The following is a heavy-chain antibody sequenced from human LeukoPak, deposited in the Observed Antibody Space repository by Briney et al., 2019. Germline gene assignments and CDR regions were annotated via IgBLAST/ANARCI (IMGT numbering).Heavy chain of an antibody. D-gene: IGHD5-12*01. V-gene: IGHV3-53*01. CDR3: ARDISGYDYY. J-gene: IGHJ4*02. CDR1: GFTVSSNY. Sequence: GGSLRLSCAASGFTVSSNYMSWVRQAPGKGLEWVSVIYSGGSTYYADSVKGRFTISRDNAKNSLYLQMNSLRAEDTAVYYCARDISGYDYYWGQGTLVTVSS. CDR2: IYSGGST.